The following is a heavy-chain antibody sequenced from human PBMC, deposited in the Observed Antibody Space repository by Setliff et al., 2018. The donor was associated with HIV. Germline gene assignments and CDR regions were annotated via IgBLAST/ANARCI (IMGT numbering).Heavy chain of an antibody. Sequence: GASVKVSCKASGYTFTSYYMHWVRQAPGQGLEWMGIINPSGGSTSYAQKFQGRVTMTRDTSTSTVYMELSSLRSEDTAVYYCARDLMGLRYFDLLLGDSFDIWGQGTTVTVSS. CDR2: INPSGGST. J-gene: IGHJ3*02. V-gene: IGHV1-46*01. D-gene: IGHD3-9*01. CDR3: ARDLMGLRYFDLLLGDSFDI. CDR1: GYTFTSYY.